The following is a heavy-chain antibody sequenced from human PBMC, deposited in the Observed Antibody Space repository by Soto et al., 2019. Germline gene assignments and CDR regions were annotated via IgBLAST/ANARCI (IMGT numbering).Heavy chain of an antibody. CDR3: TTAIVVPRFDP. Sequence: GGSLRLSCAASGFTFNNAWMNWFRQAPGKGLEWVGRIKSKTDGGTTDYAAPVKGRFTISRDDSRNTLYLQMNSLKTEDTAVYACTTAIVVPRFDPWGQGTLVTVSS. D-gene: IGHD2-2*01. V-gene: IGHV3-15*01. J-gene: IGHJ5*02. CDR1: GFTFNNAW. CDR2: IKSKTDGGTT.